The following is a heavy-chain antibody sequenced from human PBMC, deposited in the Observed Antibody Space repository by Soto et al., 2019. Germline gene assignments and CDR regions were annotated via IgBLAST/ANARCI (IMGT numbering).Heavy chain of an antibody. CDR3: AREVATSTYYYDSSGYYYFDY. J-gene: IGHJ4*02. V-gene: IGHV1-69*13. CDR1: GGTFSSYA. Sequence: GASLKVSCKASGGTFSSYAISWVRHAPGQGLEWMGGIIPIFGTANYAQKFQGRVTITADESTSTAYMELSSLRSEDTAVYYCAREVATSTYYYDSSGYYYFDYWGQGTLVTVSS. D-gene: IGHD3-22*01. CDR2: IIPIFGTA.